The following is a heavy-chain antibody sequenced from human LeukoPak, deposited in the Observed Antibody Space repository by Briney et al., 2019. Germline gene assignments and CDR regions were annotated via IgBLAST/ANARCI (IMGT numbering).Heavy chain of an antibody. V-gene: IGHV1-18*04. CDR1: GYTFSSYG. D-gene: IGHD5-18*01. Sequence: GASVTVSCKASGYTFSSYGISRVRQAPGQGLEWMGWISAYNGNTNYAQKLQGRVTMTTDTSTSTAYMELRSLRSDDTALYYCARDGDTAMDLYYYYGMDVWGKGTTVTVSS. CDR3: ARDGDTAMDLYYYYGMDV. CDR2: ISAYNGNT. J-gene: IGHJ6*04.